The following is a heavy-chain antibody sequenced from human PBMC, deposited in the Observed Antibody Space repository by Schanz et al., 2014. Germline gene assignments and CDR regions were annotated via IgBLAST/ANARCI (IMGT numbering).Heavy chain of an antibody. CDR2: IENNANGATT. D-gene: IGHD3-16*02. Sequence: EVRLVESGGGLVEPGGSLRLSCSGSGFTFSEVYMSWVRQAPGKGLEWVGRIENNANGATTDYAAPVKGRFTVSRDDSRNTLYLQMNTLRTDDTALYYWTTFNSRDARYSGGQGTMGAVSS. J-gene: IGHJ3*01. CDR1: GFTFSEVY. V-gene: IGHV3-15*04. CDR3: TTFNSRDARYS.